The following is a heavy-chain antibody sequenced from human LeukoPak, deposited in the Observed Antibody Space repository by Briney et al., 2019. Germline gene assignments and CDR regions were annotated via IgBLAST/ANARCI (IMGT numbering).Heavy chain of an antibody. J-gene: IGHJ4*02. D-gene: IGHD3-22*01. CDR1: GFTFSSYA. V-gene: IGHV3-23*01. CDR3: AKDANYYDSSGYYGPFDY. Sequence: GGSLRLSCAASGFTFSSYAMSWVRQAPGKGLEWVSAISGSGGSTYYADSVKGRFTISRDNSKNTLYLQMNSLRDEDTAVYYCAKDANYYDSSGYYGPFDYWGQGTLVTVSS. CDR2: ISGSGGST.